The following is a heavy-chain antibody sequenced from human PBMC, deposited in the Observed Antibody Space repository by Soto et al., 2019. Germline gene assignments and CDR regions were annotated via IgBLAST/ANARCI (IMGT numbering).Heavy chain of an antibody. CDR2: ISSSSSYR. CDR1: GFTFSSYS. CDR3: AVLAITTFGVVPSDFPYFDY. J-gene: IGHJ4*02. V-gene: IGHV3-21*01. Sequence: GGSLRLSCAASGFTFSSYSMNWVRQAPGKGLEWVSSISSSSSYRYYADSVKGRFTISRDNAKNSQYLQMNSLRAEDMAVYYCAVLAITTFGVVPSDFPYFDYWGQGTLVTVSS. D-gene: IGHD3-3*01.